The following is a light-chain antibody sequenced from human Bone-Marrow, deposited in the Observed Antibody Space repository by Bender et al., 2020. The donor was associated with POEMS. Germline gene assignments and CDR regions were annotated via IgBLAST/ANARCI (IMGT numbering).Light chain of an antibody. CDR3: CSYAGSRTWV. Sequence: QSALTQPRSVSGSPGQSVTISCTGSSSDVGAYKYVSWFQQHPGKAPTLIIYDVNQRPSGVPDRFSGSKSGNTASLTITGLQAEDDADYFCCSYAGSRTWVFGGGTKLTVL. V-gene: IGLV2-11*01. CDR2: DVN. CDR1: SSDVGAYKY. J-gene: IGLJ3*02.